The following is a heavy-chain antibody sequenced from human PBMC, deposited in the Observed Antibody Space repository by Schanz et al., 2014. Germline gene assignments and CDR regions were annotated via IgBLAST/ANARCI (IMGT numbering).Heavy chain of an antibody. V-gene: IGHV3-30-3*02. CDR1: GFTFSNYA. CDR2: ISYDGSNK. Sequence: QVQLVESGGGVVQPGRSLRLSCAASGFTFSNYAMHWVRQAPGKGLEWVAFISYDGSNKYYADSVKGRFTISRDNSKNTLYLQMDSLSPEDTAVYFCAKDTGYCHGGACYCFEYWGLGILVTVSS. J-gene: IGHJ4*02. D-gene: IGHD2-8*02. CDR3: AKDTGYCHGGACYCFEY.